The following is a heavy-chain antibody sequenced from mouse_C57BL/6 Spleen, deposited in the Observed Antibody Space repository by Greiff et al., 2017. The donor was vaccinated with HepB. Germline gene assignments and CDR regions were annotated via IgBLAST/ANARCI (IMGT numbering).Heavy chain of an antibody. CDR3: ASGAYSRGYFDY. Sequence: QVQLKQPGAELVKPGASVKMSCKASGYTFTSYWITWVKQRPGQGLEWIGDIYPGSGSTNYNEKFKSKATLTVDTSSSTAYMQLSSLTSEDSAVYYCASGAYSRGYFDYWGQGTTLTVSS. J-gene: IGHJ2*01. V-gene: IGHV1-55*01. D-gene: IGHD2-10*01. CDR2: IYPGSGST. CDR1: GYTFTSYW.